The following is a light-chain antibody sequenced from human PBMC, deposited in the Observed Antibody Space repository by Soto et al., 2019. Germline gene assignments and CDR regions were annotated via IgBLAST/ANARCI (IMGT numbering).Light chain of an antibody. V-gene: IGKV3-11*01. J-gene: IGKJ5*01. Sequence: EIVLTQSPATLSLSPGEKATLSCRASQSVSSYLAWYQQKPGQAPRLLIYDASNRATGIPARFDGSGSGTDFTLTISSLEPEDFAVYYCQQRSNWLRTFGQGTRLEIK. CDR2: DAS. CDR3: QQRSNWLRT. CDR1: QSVSSY.